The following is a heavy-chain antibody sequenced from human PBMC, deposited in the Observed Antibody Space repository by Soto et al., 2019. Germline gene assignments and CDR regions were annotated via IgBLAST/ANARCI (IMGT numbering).Heavy chain of an antibody. CDR3: AIDPYPPGYSCSLEYYYYYGLAF. Sequence: ETLPRTCVISGDSVASDSAAWKWIRQSPSRGLEWLGRTYYRSKWYNDYAVSVKSRITINPDTSKNQFSLQLNSVTPEDTAVYYCAIDPYPPGYSCSLEYYYYYGLAFCGQRTTVTGSS. D-gene: IGHD6-13*01. V-gene: IGHV6-1*01. CDR2: TYYRSKWYN. J-gene: IGHJ6*02. CDR1: GDSVASDSAA.